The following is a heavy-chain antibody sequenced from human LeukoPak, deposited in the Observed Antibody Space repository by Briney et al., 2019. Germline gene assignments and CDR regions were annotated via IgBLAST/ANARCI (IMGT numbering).Heavy chain of an antibody. D-gene: IGHD2-8*01. CDR2: IGTAGDT. V-gene: IGHV3-13*01. Sequence: GGSLRLSCAASGFTFSSYDMHWVRQATGKGLEWVSAIGTAGDTYYPGSVKGRFIISRDNAENLLSLQMNSLRAEDTAMYYCARLLDESTVYDLWGQGTLVTVSS. CDR3: ARLLDESTVYDL. CDR1: GFTFSSYD. J-gene: IGHJ5*02.